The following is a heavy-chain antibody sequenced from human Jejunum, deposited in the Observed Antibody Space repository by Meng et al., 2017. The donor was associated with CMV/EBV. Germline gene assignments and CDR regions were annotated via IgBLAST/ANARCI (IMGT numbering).Heavy chain of an antibody. J-gene: IGHJ4*02. D-gene: IGHD2-8*01. Sequence: CAAAGLTVSRNEMSWVRQAPGKGLEWVSIIYTGGSTEYADSVKGRFTISRDNSKNTLYLQMNSLRAEDTAVYYCARGRLTGYFDYWGQGTLVTVSS. CDR2: IYTGGST. CDR1: GLTVSRNE. V-gene: IGHV3-66*02. CDR3: ARGRLTGYFDY.